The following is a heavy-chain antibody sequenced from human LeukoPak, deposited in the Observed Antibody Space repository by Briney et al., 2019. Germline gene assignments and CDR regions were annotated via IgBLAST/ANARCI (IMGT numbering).Heavy chain of an antibody. CDR3: ARDRQQLGIFDY. V-gene: IGHV4-31*03. CDR2: IYYSGST. D-gene: IGHD6-13*01. Sequence: PSETLSLTCTVSGGSISSGGYYWSWIRQHPGKGLEWIGCIYYSGSTYYNPSLKSRVTISVDTSKNQFSRKVSSVTAADTAVYYCARDRQQLGIFDYWGQGTLVTVSS. CDR1: GGSISSGGYY. J-gene: IGHJ4*02.